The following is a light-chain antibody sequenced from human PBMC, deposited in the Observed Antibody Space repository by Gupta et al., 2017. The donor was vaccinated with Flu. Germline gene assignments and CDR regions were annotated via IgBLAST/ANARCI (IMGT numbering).Light chain of an antibody. CDR3: ALYMGSGVSL. CDR2: SAN. CDR1: SCSVSTSYS. J-gene: IGLJ3*02. Sequence: QTVVTQEPSFSVSPGGTVTLTCGLSSCSVSTSYSPTWYQQTPGQAPRTLIYSANTRSSGVPDRFSGSILGNKAALTITGAQADDESEYYCALYMGSGVSLFGGGTKLTVL. V-gene: IGLV8-61*01.